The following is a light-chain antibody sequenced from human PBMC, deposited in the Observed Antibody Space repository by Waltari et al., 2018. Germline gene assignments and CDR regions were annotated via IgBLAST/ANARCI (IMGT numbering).Light chain of an antibody. CDR1: SSNIGGNF. V-gene: IGLV1-47*01. Sequence: QSVLTQPPSASGTPGQSITISCSGSSSNIGGNFVYWYHQLPGTAPRLLIYRNNQRPSGVPDRFSGSRAGTSASLAISGLRYEDEGDYYCAVWDDSLSGYIFGPGTRV. J-gene: IGLJ1*01. CDR2: RNN. CDR3: AVWDDSLSGYI.